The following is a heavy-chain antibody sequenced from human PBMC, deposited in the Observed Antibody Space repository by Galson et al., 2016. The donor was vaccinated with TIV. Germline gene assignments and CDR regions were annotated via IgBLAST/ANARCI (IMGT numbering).Heavy chain of an antibody. CDR3: ANLVVTDTTFDY. D-gene: IGHD2-21*02. CDR1: GYTFINYA. CDR2: INPNSGGT. V-gene: IGHV1-2*06. J-gene: IGHJ4*02. Sequence: SVKVSGKASGYTFINYAMYWVRQAPGQRLEWMGRINPNSGGTNYALKFQGRVTMTRDTAISTGYMELSSLRNEDTAVYYCANLVVTDTTFDYWGQGTLVTVSS.